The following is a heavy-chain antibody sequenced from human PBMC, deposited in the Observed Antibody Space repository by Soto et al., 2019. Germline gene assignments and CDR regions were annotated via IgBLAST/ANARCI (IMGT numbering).Heavy chain of an antibody. J-gene: IGHJ4*02. CDR1: GFSLSTNT. Sequence: GGSLRLSCAASGFSLSTNTMHWVRQVPGKGLEWVAVISYDGSNKYYADSVKGRFTISRDNSKNTLYLQMNSLRAEDTAVYYCAKEHHYDSSGYYPVYFDYWGQGTLVTVSS. CDR3: AKEHHYDSSGYYPVYFDY. V-gene: IGHV3-30*18. D-gene: IGHD3-22*01. CDR2: ISYDGSNK.